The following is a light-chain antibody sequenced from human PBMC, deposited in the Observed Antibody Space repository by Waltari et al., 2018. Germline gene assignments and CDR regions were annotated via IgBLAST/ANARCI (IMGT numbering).Light chain of an antibody. J-gene: IGLJ3*02. CDR3: ALYMGSGSWV. CDR2: KAN. V-gene: IGLV8-61*01. CDR1: SGSLSTTSY. Sequence: QTVVTQEPSLSVSPGGTVTLPCALSSGSLSTTSYSTGYQQTPGQAPRPPRSQATRDPQAPGQAPSTLGYKANARASGVPDRFSGSILGNTAGLTSTGAQADDESDYYCALYMGSGSWVFGGGTRLTVL.